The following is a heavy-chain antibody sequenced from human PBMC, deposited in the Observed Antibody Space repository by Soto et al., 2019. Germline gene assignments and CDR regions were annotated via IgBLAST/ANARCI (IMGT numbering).Heavy chain of an antibody. Sequence: EVQLVESGGGLVQPGRSLRLSCAASGFRFDDYAMHWVRQVPGKGLEWVSGISWNSGSIGYADSVKGRTTISRDNAKNSLYLQMNSLRVEDTALYYCAKDIGKITGRGFDIWGQGTMVTVSS. V-gene: IGHV3-9*01. J-gene: IGHJ3*02. CDR3: AKDIGKITGRGFDI. CDR1: GFRFDDYA. D-gene: IGHD3-16*01. CDR2: ISWNSGSI.